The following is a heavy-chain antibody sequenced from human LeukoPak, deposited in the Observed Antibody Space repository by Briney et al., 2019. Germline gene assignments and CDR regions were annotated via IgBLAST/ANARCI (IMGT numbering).Heavy chain of an antibody. CDR3: ATYTQYFGAPGTDY. D-gene: IGHD3-10*01. V-gene: IGHV3-33*01. CDR2: IGYDGSNK. CDR1: GLTFSSYG. J-gene: IGHJ4*02. Sequence: KPGRSLRLSCAASGLTFSSYGMQWVRQAPGKGLEWVAVIGYDGSNKYYADSVNGRFTISRDNSKNTLYLQMNRLRAEDTAVYYCATYTQYFGAPGTDYWGQGTLVTVSS.